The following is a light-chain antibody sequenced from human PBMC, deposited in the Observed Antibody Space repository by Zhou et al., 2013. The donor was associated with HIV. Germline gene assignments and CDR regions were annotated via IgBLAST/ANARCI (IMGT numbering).Light chain of an antibody. V-gene: IGKV1-17*03. CDR2: SAS. Sequence: DIQMTQSPSAVSVSVGDRVTITCRASRDISNWLAWYQQKPGKAPKLLIYSASRLQSGVPSRFSGNGSGTEFTLTISSLQLEDFATYYCLQHNTLPQTFGQGTKVEIK. CDR3: LQHNTLPQT. J-gene: IGKJ1*01. CDR1: RDISNW.